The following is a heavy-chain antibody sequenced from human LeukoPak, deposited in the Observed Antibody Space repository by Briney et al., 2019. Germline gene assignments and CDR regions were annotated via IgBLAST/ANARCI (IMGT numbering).Heavy chain of an antibody. J-gene: IGHJ4*02. V-gene: IGHV3-13*01. Sequence: GGSLRLSCAASGFTFKSYDMHWVRQVAGRGLEWVSGIGTAGDTYYQGSVKGRFTISRDNSKNTLYLQMNSLRAEDTAVYYCAKGTQPSDYGAHFDYWGQGTLVTVSS. D-gene: IGHD4-17*01. CDR1: GFTFKSYD. CDR3: AKGTQPSDYGAHFDY. CDR2: IGTAGDT.